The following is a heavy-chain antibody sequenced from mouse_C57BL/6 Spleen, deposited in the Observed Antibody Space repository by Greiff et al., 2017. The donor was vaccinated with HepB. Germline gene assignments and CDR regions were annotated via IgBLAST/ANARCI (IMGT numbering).Heavy chain of an antibody. Sequence: VQLQQSGAELVKPGASVKLSCKASGYTFTSYWMHWVKQRPGQGLEWIGMIHPNSGSTNYNEKFKSKATLTVDKSSSTAYMQLSSLTSEDSAVYYCARELTGTVYYAMDYWGQGTSVTVSS. V-gene: IGHV1-64*01. CDR1: GYTFTSYW. CDR2: IHPNSGST. J-gene: IGHJ4*01. D-gene: IGHD4-1*01. CDR3: ARELTGTVYYAMDY.